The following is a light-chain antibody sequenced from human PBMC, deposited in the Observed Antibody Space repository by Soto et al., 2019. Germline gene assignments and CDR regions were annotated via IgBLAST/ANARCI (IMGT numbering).Light chain of an antibody. V-gene: IGKV3-15*01. J-gene: IGKJ1*01. Sequence: EIVMTQSPATLSVSPGERATLSCRASQSVSSNLAWYQQKPGQAPRLLIYGASTRATGIPARFSGSGSGTEYTLPISGLQSEDFAVYYGQKYNNWPQTFGQGTKVEIK. CDR2: GAS. CDR1: QSVSSN. CDR3: QKYNNWPQT.